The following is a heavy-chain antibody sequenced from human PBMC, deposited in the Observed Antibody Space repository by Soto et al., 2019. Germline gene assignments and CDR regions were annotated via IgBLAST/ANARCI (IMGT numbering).Heavy chain of an antibody. J-gene: IGHJ4*02. CDR1: GYTFTSYG. D-gene: IGHD4-17*01. V-gene: IGHV1-18*01. Sequence: ASVKVSCKASGYTFTSYGISWVRQAPGQGLEWMGWISAYNGNTNYAQKLQGRVTMTTDTSTSTAYMELRSLRSDDTAVYYCASSFRLLGDYTFDEWGQGTLVTVSS. CDR3: ASSFRLLGDYTFDE. CDR2: ISAYNGNT.